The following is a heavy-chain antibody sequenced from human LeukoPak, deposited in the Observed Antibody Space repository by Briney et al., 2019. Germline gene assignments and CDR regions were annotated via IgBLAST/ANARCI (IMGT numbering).Heavy chain of an antibody. V-gene: IGHV1-2*04. Sequence: ASVKVSCKASGYTFTGYYMHWVRQAPGQGFELMGWINLNTGYTNYAQNFQGWVTMTRDTSISTAYMELSRLRSDDTAVYYCARSIAVTGRGTSWWFDPWGQGTLVTVSS. CDR2: INLNTGYT. D-gene: IGHD6-19*01. J-gene: IGHJ5*02. CDR1: GYTFTGYY. CDR3: ARSIAVTGRGTSWWFDP.